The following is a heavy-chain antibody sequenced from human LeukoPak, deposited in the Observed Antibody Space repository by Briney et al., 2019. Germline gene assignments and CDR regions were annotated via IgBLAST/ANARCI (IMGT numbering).Heavy chain of an antibody. J-gene: IGHJ5*02. CDR1: GCTLSDHY. V-gene: IGHV3-72*01. D-gene: IGHD3-10*01. CDR2: TRNKANSYTT. Sequence: GGSLRLSCAASGCTLSDHYMDWVRQAPGKGVEWVGRTRNKANSYTTEYAASVKGRFTISRDDSKISLYLQMNSLKTEDTTVYYCASLYGSGKRWVDPWGQGTLVTVSS. CDR3: ASLYGSGKRWVDP.